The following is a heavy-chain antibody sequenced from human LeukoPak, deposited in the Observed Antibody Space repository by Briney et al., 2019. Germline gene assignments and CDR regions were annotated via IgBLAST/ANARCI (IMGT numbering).Heavy chain of an antibody. D-gene: IGHD5-18*01. Sequence: ASVKVSCKASGYTFTSYGISWVRQAPGQGLEWMGWISAYNGNTNYAQKLQGRVTMTTDTSTSTPYMELRSLRSDDTAVYYCARTGIQLWLRFGIDYWGQGTLVTVSS. CDR1: GYTFTSYG. CDR2: ISAYNGNT. CDR3: ARTGIQLWLRFGIDY. V-gene: IGHV1-18*01. J-gene: IGHJ4*02.